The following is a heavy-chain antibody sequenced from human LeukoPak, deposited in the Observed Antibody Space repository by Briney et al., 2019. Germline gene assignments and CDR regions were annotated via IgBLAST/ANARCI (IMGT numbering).Heavy chain of an antibody. J-gene: IGHJ4*02. CDR2: MNPNSGNT. CDR3: TTYYYDSSGYRTPKY. D-gene: IGHD3-22*01. Sequence: GALVKVSCKASGYTFSSSDINWVRQATGQRREWLGWMNPNSGNTGCAQKFQGKITMTRNNSISTAYMELSSLRSEDTAIYYCTTYYYDSSGYRTPKYWGQGTLVTVSS. CDR1: GYTFSSSD. V-gene: IGHV1-8*01.